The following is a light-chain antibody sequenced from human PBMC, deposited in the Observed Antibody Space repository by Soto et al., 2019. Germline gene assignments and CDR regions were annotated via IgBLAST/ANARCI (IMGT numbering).Light chain of an antibody. J-gene: IGKJ4*01. CDR1: QSVSSN. Sequence: EIVMTQSPATLSVSPGERATLSCRASQSVSSNLAWYQQKPGQAPMLLIYDASTRATGIPARFSGRGSGKEFTLTIRSLQSEDCDFYCCHQYHNWPPLTFGGGPKVEIK. CDR2: DAS. V-gene: IGKV3-15*01. CDR3: HQYHNWPPLT.